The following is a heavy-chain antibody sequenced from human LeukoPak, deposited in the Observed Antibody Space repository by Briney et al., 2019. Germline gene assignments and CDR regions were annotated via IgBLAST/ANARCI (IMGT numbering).Heavy chain of an antibody. CDR3: VRGSGSTIDY. J-gene: IGHJ4*02. CDR2: IDWDDDK. D-gene: IGHD3-10*01. CDR1: GFSLSTSGMR. Sequence: SGPALVKPPQTLTLTCTFSGFSLSTSGMRGSWIRQPPGKALEWLARIDWDDDKFYRTSLKTRLTISKDTSKNQVVLTMTNMDPVDTATYYCVRGSGSTIDYWGQGTLVTVSS. V-gene: IGHV2-70*04.